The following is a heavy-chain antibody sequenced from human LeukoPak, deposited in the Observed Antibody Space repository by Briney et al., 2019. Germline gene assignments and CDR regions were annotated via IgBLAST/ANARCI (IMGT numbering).Heavy chain of an antibody. CDR3: ARHHHVIVATTYNWFDP. V-gene: IGHV4-39*01. CDR2: ISNSGST. J-gene: IGHJ5*02. CDR1: GASISSSTYS. Sequence: SETLSLTCTVSGASISSSTYSWGWIRQPPGKGLEWIGVISNSGSTYYNPSLNSRVTIFVDTSRNQFSLKLSPVTAADTAVYYCARHHHVIVATTYNWFDPWGQGTLVTVSS. D-gene: IGHD5-12*01.